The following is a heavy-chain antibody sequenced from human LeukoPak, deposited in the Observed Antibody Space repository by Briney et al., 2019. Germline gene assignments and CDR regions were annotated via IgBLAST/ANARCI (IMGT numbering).Heavy chain of an antibody. J-gene: IGHJ4*02. V-gene: IGHV4-34*01. D-gene: IGHD3-10*01. Sequence: SETLSLTCAVYGGSFRGYYWSWIRQPPGKGLEWIGEINHSGSTNYNPSLKSRVTISVDTSKNQFSLKLSSVTAADTAVYYCARAVLLWGIDYWARDPWSPSPQ. CDR2: INHSGST. CDR1: GGSFRGYY. CDR3: ARAVLLWGIDY.